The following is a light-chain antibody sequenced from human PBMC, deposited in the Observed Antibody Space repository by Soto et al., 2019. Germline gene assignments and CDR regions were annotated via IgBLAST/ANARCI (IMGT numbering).Light chain of an antibody. Sequence: EIVMTQSPATLCVSLGERATLSCRASQSVSSNLAWYQQKPGQAPRLLIYGASTRATGIPARFSGSGSGTEFTLTISSLQSEDFAVYYCQQYNNWPPYTFGQGTKLEIK. CDR2: GAS. CDR1: QSVSSN. CDR3: QQYNNWPPYT. J-gene: IGKJ2*01. V-gene: IGKV3-15*01.